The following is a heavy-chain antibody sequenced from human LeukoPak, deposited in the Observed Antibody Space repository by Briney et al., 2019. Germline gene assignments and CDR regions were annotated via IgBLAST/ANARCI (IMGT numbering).Heavy chain of an antibody. D-gene: IGHD4-17*01. CDR2: IYPDDSRT. Sequence: GESLKISCKGSGYNFTKYWIAWVRQMPGKGLEWLGIIYPDDSRTRYSPSFQGQVTISVDKSITTAYLQWSSLKASDTAMYYCARRSYGASDYWGQGTLVTLSS. CDR1: GYNFTKYW. J-gene: IGHJ4*02. CDR3: ARRSYGASDY. V-gene: IGHV5-51*01.